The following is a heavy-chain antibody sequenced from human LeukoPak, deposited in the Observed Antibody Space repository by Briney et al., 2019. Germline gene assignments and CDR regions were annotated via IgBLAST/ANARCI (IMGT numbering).Heavy chain of an antibody. Sequence: GESLKISCQGSGYSFSSYWISWVRQMPGKGLEWMGIIYPGDSDTRYSPSFQGQVTISADKSISTAYLQWSSLKASDTAMYYCARSAGEMATIYFDYWGQGTLVTVSS. CDR2: IYPGDSDT. D-gene: IGHD5-24*01. CDR3: ARSAGEMATIYFDY. V-gene: IGHV5-51*01. J-gene: IGHJ4*02. CDR1: GYSFSSYW.